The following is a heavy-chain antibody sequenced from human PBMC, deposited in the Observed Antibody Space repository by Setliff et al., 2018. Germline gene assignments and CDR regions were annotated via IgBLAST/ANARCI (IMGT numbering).Heavy chain of an antibody. V-gene: IGHV3-74*01. D-gene: IGHD1-1*01. CDR3: ATWDGKYSRY. Sequence: GGSLRLSCAASGFTFSNSWMHWVRQAPGEGLVCVSRMNSDGNSIFYADSVKGRFTISRDNAKNTLYLQMGSLRAEDMAVYYCATWDGKYSRYWGQGTLVTVSS. J-gene: IGHJ4*02. CDR2: MNSDGNSI. CDR1: GFTFSNSW.